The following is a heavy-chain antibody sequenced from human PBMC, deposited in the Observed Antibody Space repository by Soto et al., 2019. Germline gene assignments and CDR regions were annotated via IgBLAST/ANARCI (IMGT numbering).Heavy chain of an antibody. J-gene: IGHJ6*02. CDR2: ISSTATYI. D-gene: IGHD2-2*01. Sequence: VHLVESGGGVVQPGTSLRLSCAASGLIFRTQGMHWVRQAPGKGLEWVSSISSTATYIHYADSVKGRFTISRDNAKKSVYLQMNTLRAEDTAVYYCARDRPSRDSYYYGLDVWGQGTTVTVSS. CDR1: GLIFRTQG. V-gene: IGHV3-21*01. CDR3: ARDRPSRDSYYYGLDV.